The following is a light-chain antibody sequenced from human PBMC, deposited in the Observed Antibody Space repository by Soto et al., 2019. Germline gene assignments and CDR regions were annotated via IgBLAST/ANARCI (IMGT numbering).Light chain of an antibody. CDR1: QSISSW. J-gene: IGKJ2*01. Sequence: DIQMTRSPSTLSASVGDRVTITCRASQSISSWLAWYQQKPGKAPKLLIYKASSLESGVPSRFSGSGSGTEFTLTISSLQPDDFATYYCQQYKSYSPYTFGQGTKLEIK. V-gene: IGKV1-5*03. CDR3: QQYKSYSPYT. CDR2: KAS.